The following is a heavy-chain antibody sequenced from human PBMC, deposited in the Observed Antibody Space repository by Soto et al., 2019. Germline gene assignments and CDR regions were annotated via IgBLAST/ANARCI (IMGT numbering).Heavy chain of an antibody. CDR1: GYTFTSYA. J-gene: IGHJ4*02. CDR3: ARDYDFWSGYYLVPGGCDF. Sequence: ASVKVSCKASGYTFTSYAMHWVRQAPGQRLEWMGWINAGNGNTKYSQKFQGRVTITRDTSAGTAYMELSSLRSEDTAVYYCARDYDFWSGYYLVPGGCDFWGQGTLVTVSS. V-gene: IGHV1-3*01. D-gene: IGHD3-3*01. CDR2: INAGNGNT.